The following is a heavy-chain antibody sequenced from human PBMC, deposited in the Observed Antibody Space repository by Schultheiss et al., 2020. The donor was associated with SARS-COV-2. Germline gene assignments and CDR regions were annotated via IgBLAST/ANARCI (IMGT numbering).Heavy chain of an antibody. V-gene: IGHV3-23*01. CDR2: ISGSGGST. CDR1: GFTFSSYA. Sequence: GGSLRLSCAASGFTFSSYAMSWVRQAPGKGLEWVSAISGSGGSTYYADSVKGRFTISRDNSKNTVYLQMNSLRAEDTAVYYCAKDGWLQPTSYYFDYWGQGTLVTVSS. CDR3: AKDGWLQPTSYYFDY. D-gene: IGHD5-24*01. J-gene: IGHJ4*02.